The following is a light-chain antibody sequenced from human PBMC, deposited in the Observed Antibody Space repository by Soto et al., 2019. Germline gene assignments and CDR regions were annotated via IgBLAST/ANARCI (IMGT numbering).Light chain of an antibody. CDR2: ATS. CDR3: QQSYKMPS. V-gene: IGKV1-39*01. CDR1: RNVSIY. J-gene: IGKJ5*01. Sequence: EIPLTQSPSSLAASVGDRLTLTCRASRNVSIYLNWYQHKPGKGPTLLIHATSNLQIGVPSRFSGSGSGTEFTLTISSLEPEDFGTYYCQQSYKMPSFDQGTRLEIK.